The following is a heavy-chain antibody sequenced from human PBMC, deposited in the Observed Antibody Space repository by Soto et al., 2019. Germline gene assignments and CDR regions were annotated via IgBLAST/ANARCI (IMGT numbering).Heavy chain of an antibody. CDR3: ARGSIAVAVYRYFDY. CDR1: CGSISSGGYS. V-gene: IGHV4-31*11. D-gene: IGHD6-19*01. J-gene: IGHJ4*02. Sequence: PSETLSLTCAVSCGSISSGGYSWSWIRQPPGKGLEWIGYIYYSGSTYYNPSLKSRVTISVDTSKNQFSLKLSSVTAADTAVYYCARGSIAVAVYRYFDYWGQGTLVTVSS. CDR2: IYYSGST.